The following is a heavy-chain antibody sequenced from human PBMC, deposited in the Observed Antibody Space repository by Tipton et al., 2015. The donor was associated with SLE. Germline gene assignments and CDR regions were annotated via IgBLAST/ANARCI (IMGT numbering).Heavy chain of an antibody. D-gene: IGHD6-19*01. J-gene: IGHJ4*02. CDR3: ARDQAVAGSYYFDY. Sequence: GLVKPSETLSLTCAVSGYSISSGYYWGWIRQPPGKGLEWIGSIYHSGSTYYNPSLKSRVTISVDTSKNQFSLKLSSVTAADTAVYYCARDQAVAGSYYFDYWGQGTLVTVSS. V-gene: IGHV4-38-2*02. CDR1: GYSISSGYY. CDR2: IYHSGST.